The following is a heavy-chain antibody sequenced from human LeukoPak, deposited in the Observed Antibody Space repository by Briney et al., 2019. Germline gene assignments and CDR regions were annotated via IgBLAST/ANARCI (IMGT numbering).Heavy chain of an antibody. CDR2: IYHSGST. J-gene: IGHJ4*02. V-gene: IGHV4-34*01. Sequence: PGGSLRLSCAASGFIFSDYYMSWIRQAPGKGLEWIGEIYHSGSTNYNPSLKSRVTISVDKSKNQFSLKLSSVTAADTAVYYCARDGYSSSWYRHWGQGTLVTVSS. CDR1: GFIFSDYY. D-gene: IGHD6-13*01. CDR3: ARDGYSSSWYRH.